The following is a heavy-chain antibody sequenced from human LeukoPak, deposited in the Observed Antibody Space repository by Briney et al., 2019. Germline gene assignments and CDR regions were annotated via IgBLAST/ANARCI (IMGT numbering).Heavy chain of an antibody. V-gene: IGHV3-66*01. Sequence: GGSLRLSCAASGFTVSNNYMSWVRQAPGKGLEWVSGNYSGGSTYYADSVKGRFTISRDNSRNTLVLQMNSLRAEDTAVYYCAREVVGSYGLFDYWGQGTLVTVSS. CDR1: GFTVSNNY. CDR3: AREVVGSYGLFDY. D-gene: IGHD5-18*01. J-gene: IGHJ4*02. CDR2: NYSGGST.